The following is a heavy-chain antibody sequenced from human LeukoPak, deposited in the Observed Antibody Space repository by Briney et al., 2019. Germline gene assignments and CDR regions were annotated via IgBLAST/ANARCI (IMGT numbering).Heavy chain of an antibody. CDR3: ARVSGYSSSWYGGAFDI. D-gene: IGHD6-13*01. CDR2: IYYSGST. J-gene: IGHJ3*02. CDR1: GGSISGSSYY. Sequence: PSETLSLTCTVSGGSISGSSYYWGWIRQPPGRGLEWIGYIYYSGSTNYNPSLKSRVTISVDTSKNQFSLKLSSVTAADTAVYYCARVSGYSSSWYGGAFDIWGQGTMVTVSS. V-gene: IGHV4-61*05.